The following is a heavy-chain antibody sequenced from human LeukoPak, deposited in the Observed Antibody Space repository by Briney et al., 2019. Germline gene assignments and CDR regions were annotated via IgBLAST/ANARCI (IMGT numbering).Heavy chain of an antibody. CDR3: ARDRDYEGLDY. CDR1: GGSISSYY. J-gene: IGHJ4*02. CDR2: IYYSGST. V-gene: IGHV4-59*12. Sequence: SETLSLTCTVSGGSISSYYWSWIRQPPGKGLEWIGYIYYSGSTNYNPSLKSRVTISVDTSKNQFSLKLSSVTAADTAVYYCARDRDYEGLDYWGQGTLVTVSS. D-gene: IGHD4-17*01.